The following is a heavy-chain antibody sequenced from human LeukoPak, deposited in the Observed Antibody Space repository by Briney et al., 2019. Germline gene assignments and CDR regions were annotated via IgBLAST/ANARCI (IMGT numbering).Heavy chain of an antibody. D-gene: IGHD2-21*02. CDR3: ARVTYPFIDY. Sequence: SETLSLTCTVSGGSISSSSHYWGWVRQAPGKGLESIGSIYYTGSTFYNPSLKSRVTISLDTSKNQFSLKLSSVTAADTAVYYCARVTYPFIDYWGQGTLVTVSS. J-gene: IGHJ4*02. CDR1: GGSISSSSHY. V-gene: IGHV4-39*07. CDR2: IYYTGST.